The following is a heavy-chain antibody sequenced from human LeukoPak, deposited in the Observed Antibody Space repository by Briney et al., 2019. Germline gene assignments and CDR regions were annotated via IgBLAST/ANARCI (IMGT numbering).Heavy chain of an antibody. CDR1: GFTFSSYS. D-gene: IGHD2-15*01. J-gene: IGHJ4*02. V-gene: IGHV3-21*01. CDR3: ARAYCSGGSCYPFDY. CDR2: ISSSSSYI. Sequence: GGSLRLSCAASGFTFSSYSMNWVRQAPGKGLEWVSSISSSSSYIYYADSVKGRFTISRDNAKNSLYLQLNSLRAEDTAVYYCARAYCSGGSCYPFDYWGQGTLVTVSS.